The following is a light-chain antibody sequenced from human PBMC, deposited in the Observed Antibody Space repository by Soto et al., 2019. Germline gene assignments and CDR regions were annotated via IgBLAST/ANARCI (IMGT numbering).Light chain of an antibody. CDR2: DES. Sequence: DIQMTQSPSSLSASVGDRVTITCQASQEISNYLNWYQQKAGKAPKLLIYDESNLETGVPSRFSESRSGTDFTFTISSLQPEDIATYYCQQYDNIPRTFGQGTKVEIK. V-gene: IGKV1-33*01. J-gene: IGKJ1*01. CDR1: QEISNY. CDR3: QQYDNIPRT.